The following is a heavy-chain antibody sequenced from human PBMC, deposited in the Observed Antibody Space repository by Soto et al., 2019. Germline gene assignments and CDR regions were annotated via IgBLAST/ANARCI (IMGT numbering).Heavy chain of an antibody. V-gene: IGHV4-59*01. CDR3: ARGVGSSPPRY. D-gene: IGHD1-26*01. J-gene: IGHJ4*02. CDR2: IYDSGSP. CDR1: GGSISVYY. Sequence: QVQLQESGPGQVKPSETLSLTCTISGGSISVYYWSWIRQPPGQALEWIGYIYDSGSPYYNPSLRSRVIISADTSTNQISLKLTSATATDTAVYYCARGVGSSPPRYWGRGTLVTVSS.